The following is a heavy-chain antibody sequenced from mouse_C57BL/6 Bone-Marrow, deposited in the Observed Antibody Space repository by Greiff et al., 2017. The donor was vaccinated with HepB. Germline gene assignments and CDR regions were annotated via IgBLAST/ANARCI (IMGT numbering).Heavy chain of an antibody. J-gene: IGHJ1*03. CDR1: GYTFTDYY. CDR3: VLYYYGSSHWYFDV. CDR2: INPNNGGT. D-gene: IGHD1-1*01. V-gene: IGHV1-26*01. Sequence: EVQLQQSGPELVKPGASVKISCKASGYTFTDYYMNWVKQSHGKSLEWIGDINPNNGGTSYNQKFKGKATLTVDKSSSTAYMELRSLTSEDSAVYYCVLYYYGSSHWYFDVWGTGTTVTVSS.